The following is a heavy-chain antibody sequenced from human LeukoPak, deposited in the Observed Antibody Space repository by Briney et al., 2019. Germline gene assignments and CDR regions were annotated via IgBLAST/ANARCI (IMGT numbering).Heavy chain of an antibody. CDR2: IYYSGST. V-gene: IGHV4-59*01. Sequence: PSETLSLTCTVSGGSISSYYWSWIRQPPGKGLEWIGYIYYSGSTNYNPSLKSRVTISVDTSKNQFSLKLSSVTAADTAVYYCSAYYYDSSSYYFDYWGQGTLVTVSS. D-gene: IGHD3-22*01. J-gene: IGHJ4*02. CDR1: GGSISSYY. CDR3: SAYYYDSSSYYFDY.